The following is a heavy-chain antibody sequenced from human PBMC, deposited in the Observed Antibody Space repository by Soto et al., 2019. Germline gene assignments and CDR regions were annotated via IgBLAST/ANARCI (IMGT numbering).Heavy chain of an antibody. CDR3: ATLGGSGWYLDP. J-gene: IGHJ5*02. Sequence: QVQLQESGPGLVKPSETLSLTCTVSGGSISSYYWSWIRQPPGKGLEWIGYIYYSGSSDYNPSLKSRVTISVDTSKNQFSLKLTSVTAADTAVYYCATLGGSGWYLDPWGQGTLVTVSS. CDR2: IYYSGSS. CDR1: GGSISSYY. D-gene: IGHD6-19*01. V-gene: IGHV4-59*01.